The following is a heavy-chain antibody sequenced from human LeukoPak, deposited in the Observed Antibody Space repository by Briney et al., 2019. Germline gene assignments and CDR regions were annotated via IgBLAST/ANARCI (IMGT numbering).Heavy chain of an antibody. CDR3: ARGGYSSGSLPPLY. Sequence: DPGGSLRLSCAASGFTFSSYEMNWVRQAPGKGLEWVSYISSSGSTIYYADSVKGRFTISRDNAKNSLYLQMNSLRAEDTAVYYCARGGYSSGSLPPLYWGQGTLVTVSS. J-gene: IGHJ4*02. D-gene: IGHD6-19*01. V-gene: IGHV3-48*03. CDR1: GFTFSSYE. CDR2: ISSSGSTI.